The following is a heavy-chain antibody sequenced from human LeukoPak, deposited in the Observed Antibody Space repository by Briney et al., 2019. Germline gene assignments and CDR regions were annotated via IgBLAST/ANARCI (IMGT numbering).Heavy chain of an antibody. V-gene: IGHV3-21*01. CDR1: GFTFSDYS. Sequence: GGSLRLSCAASGFTFSDYSMNWVRQAPGKGLEWVSSISSSSSYMKYAESVRGRFTISRDNAKNSLYLHMSSLRAEDTAIYYCARPFLRYCSTSSCYAFDIWGQGTMVTVSS. CDR3: ARPFLRYCSTSSCYAFDI. CDR2: ISSSSSYM. D-gene: IGHD2-2*01. J-gene: IGHJ3*02.